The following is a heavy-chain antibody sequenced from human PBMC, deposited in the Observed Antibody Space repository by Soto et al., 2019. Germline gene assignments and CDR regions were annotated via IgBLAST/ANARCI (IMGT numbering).Heavy chain of an antibody. CDR1: GFSLSTIGVG. J-gene: IGHJ4*02. Sequence: QITLKESGHTLVKPTQTLPLTCTFSGFSLSTIGVGVGWIRQPPGKALEWLALIYWNDDKRYSPSLKSRLTITKDTSKNQVVLTMTNMDPVDTATYYCAHRQQYIVVVPAANGPFDYWGQGTLVTVSS. CDR3: AHRQQYIVVVPAANGPFDY. CDR2: IYWNDDK. V-gene: IGHV2-5*01. D-gene: IGHD2-2*01.